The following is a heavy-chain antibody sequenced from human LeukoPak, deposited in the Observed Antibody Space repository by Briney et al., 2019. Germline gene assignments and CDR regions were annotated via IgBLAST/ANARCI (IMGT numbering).Heavy chain of an antibody. Sequence: GASVKVSCKASGYTFTSYYMHWVRQAPGQGLEWMGIINPSGGSTSYAQKFQGRVTMTRDTSTSTVYMELSSLRSEDTAVCYCARVGYSSGWYSGEGNWGQGTLVTVSS. CDR1: GYTFTSYY. J-gene: IGHJ4*02. CDR2: INPSGGST. CDR3: ARVGYSSGWYSGEGN. D-gene: IGHD6-19*01. V-gene: IGHV1-46*01.